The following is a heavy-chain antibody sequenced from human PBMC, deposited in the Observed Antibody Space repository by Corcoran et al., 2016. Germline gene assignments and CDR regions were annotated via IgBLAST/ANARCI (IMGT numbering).Heavy chain of an antibody. J-gene: IGHJ3*02. Sequence: QVQLVQSGAEVKKPGASVKVSCKASGYTFTGYDMHWVRQAPGKGLKWMGWINPNSGGTNYAQKFQGWVTMTRDTSISTAYMALSRLRSDDTAVYYCASASYDYVWGSYRNDAFDIWGQGTMVTVSS. V-gene: IGHV1-2*04. CDR3: ASASYDYVWGSYRNDAFDI. CDR1: GYTFTGYD. CDR2: INPNSGGT. D-gene: IGHD3-16*02.